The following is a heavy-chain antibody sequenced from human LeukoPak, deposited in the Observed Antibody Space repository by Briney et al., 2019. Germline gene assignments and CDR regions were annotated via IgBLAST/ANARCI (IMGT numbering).Heavy chain of an antibody. J-gene: IGHJ4*02. D-gene: IGHD2-15*01. V-gene: IGHV1-24*01. CDR3: ATQVCRGNSCYSSLDF. CDR1: GYTFTELA. Sequence: ASVKVSCKVSGYTFTELAMHWVRQAPGKGLEWLGGFGPDAGQTIYGQKFQGRLTMTEDTSTDTAFMDLSSLRSEDTAVYYCATQVCRGNSCYSSLDFWGQGTLVTVSS. CDR2: FGPDAGQT.